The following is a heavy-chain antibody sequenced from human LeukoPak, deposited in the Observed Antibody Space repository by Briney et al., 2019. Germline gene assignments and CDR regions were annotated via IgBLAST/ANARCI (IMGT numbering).Heavy chain of an antibody. CDR1: GGSLNGHY. CDR2: ISHTGNT. J-gene: IGHJ4*02. D-gene: IGHD1-1*01. CDR3: ARGKPETVFDY. V-gene: IGHV4-34*01. Sequence: SETLSLTCAVYGGSLNGHYWGWIRQPPGKGLEWIGEISHTGNTKFSPSLRSRVTITVDTSKNQFSLNVSSVTAADTALYFCARGKPETVFDYWSQGTLVTVSS.